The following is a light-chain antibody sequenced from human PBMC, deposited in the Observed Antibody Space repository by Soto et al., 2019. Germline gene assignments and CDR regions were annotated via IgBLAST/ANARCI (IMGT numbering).Light chain of an antibody. V-gene: IGKV1-27*01. CDR1: QDISNF. CDR3: QKYNSAPFT. J-gene: IGKJ3*01. CDR2: GAS. Sequence: DIQMTQSPSSLSASVGDRVTITCRASQDISNFFVWFQQKPGKVPNLLIYGASTLQSGVPSRFSGSGSATDFTLTISSLQPEDVSTYFCQKYNSAPFTCGPGTTVDIK.